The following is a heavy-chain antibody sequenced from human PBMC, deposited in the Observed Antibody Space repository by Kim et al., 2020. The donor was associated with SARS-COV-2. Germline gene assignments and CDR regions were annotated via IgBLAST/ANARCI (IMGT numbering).Heavy chain of an antibody. CDR1: GFTFGDYA. CDR3: TRVWVAGTGLNWFDP. CDR2: IRSKAYGGTT. Sequence: GGSLRLSCTASGFTFGDYAMSWFRQAPGKGLEWVGFIRSKAYGGTTEYAASVKGRFTISRDDSKSIAYLQMNSLKTEDTAVYYCTRVWVAGTGLNWFDPWGQGTLVTVSS. V-gene: IGHV3-49*03. D-gene: IGHD6-19*01. J-gene: IGHJ5*02.